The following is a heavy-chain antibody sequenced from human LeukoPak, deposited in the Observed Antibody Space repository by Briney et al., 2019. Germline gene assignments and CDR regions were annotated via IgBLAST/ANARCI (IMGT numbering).Heavy chain of an antibody. V-gene: IGHV4-39*07. Sequence: SETLSLTCTVSGGSISSSNYYWGWIRQPPGKGLEWIGEINHSGSTNYNPSLKSRVTILVDTSKNQFSLKLSSVTAADTAVYYCARGRAYYDFWSGYSSHMDVWGKGTTVTVSS. CDR2: INHSGST. J-gene: IGHJ6*03. D-gene: IGHD3-3*01. CDR3: ARGRAYYDFWSGYSSHMDV. CDR1: GGSISSSNYY.